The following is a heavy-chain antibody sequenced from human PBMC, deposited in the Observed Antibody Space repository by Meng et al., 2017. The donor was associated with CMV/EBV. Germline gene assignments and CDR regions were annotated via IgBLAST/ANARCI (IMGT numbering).Heavy chain of an antibody. CDR1: GFIFSSYR. CDR3: ARRYHRDIVVVTHYYYGMDV. J-gene: IGHJ6*02. CDR2: ISSSSSYI. Sequence: GESLKISCASSGFIFSSYRMNWVRQAPGKGLEWVSSISSSSSYIYYADSVKGRFNISRDNAKNSLYLQMNSLRAEDTAVYYCARRYHRDIVVVTHYYYGMDVWGQGTTVTVSS. V-gene: IGHV3-21*01. D-gene: IGHD2-2*01.